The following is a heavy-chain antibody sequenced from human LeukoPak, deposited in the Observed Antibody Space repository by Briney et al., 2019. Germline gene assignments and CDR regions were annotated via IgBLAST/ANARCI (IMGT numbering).Heavy chain of an antibody. CDR2: IYPGDSDT. J-gene: IGHJ3*02. V-gene: IGHV5-51*01. CDR3: ARRGYCSGGSCYSAFDI. D-gene: IGHD2-15*01. CDR1: GYSFTSYW. Sequence: GESLKISCRGSGYSFTSYWIGWVRQMPGKGLEWMGIIYPGDSDTRCSPSFQGQVTISADKSISTAYLQWSSLKASDTAMYYCARRGYCSGGSCYSAFDIWGQGTMVTVSS.